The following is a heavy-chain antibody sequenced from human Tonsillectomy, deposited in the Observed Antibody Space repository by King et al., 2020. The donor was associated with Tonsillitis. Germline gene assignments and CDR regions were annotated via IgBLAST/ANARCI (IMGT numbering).Heavy chain of an antibody. J-gene: IGHJ5*02. CDR3: AREPRYSWYIADL. Sequence: VQLVESGGGLVQPGGSLRLSCAASGFIFNNYWMLWVRHLPGKGLLWVSRINVQGDSTYYADSVKGRFTISRDNAKNTLYLQMNSLRPDDTGLYYCAREPRYSWYIADLWGRGTLVTVSS. D-gene: IGHD6-13*01. CDR2: INVQGDST. CDR1: GFIFNNYW. V-gene: IGHV3-74*01.